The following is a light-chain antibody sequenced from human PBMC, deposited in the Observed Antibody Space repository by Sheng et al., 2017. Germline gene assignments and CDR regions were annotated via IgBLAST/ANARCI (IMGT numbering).Light chain of an antibody. Sequence: EIVLTQFPGTLSLSPGERATLSCRASQSVSSNLAWYQQKPGQAPRLLIYGASTRATGTPARFSGSGSGTEFTLTISSLQSEDFAVYYCQQYGSSPLYSFGQGTKLEIK. CDR2: GAS. CDR1: QSVSSN. CDR3: QQYGSSPLYS. J-gene: IGKJ2*03. V-gene: IGKV3-15*01.